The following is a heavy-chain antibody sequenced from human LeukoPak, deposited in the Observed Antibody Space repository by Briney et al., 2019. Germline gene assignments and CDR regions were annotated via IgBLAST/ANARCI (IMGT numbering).Heavy chain of an antibody. V-gene: IGHV4-59*08. Sequence: PSETLSLTCTVSGGSISSYYWSWIRQPPGKGLEWIGYMYHSGSTNYNPRVTIPVDTSKNQFSLKLSSVTAADTAVYYCAGGVHNGAFDIWGQGTMVTVSS. J-gene: IGHJ3*02. CDR2: MYHSGST. CDR3: AGGVHNGAFDI. D-gene: IGHD1-14*01. CDR1: GGSISSYY.